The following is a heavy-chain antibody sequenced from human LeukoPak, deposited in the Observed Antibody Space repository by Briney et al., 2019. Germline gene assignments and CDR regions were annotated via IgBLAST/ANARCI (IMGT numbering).Heavy chain of an antibody. D-gene: IGHD4-23*01. CDR1: GYTLTELS. V-gene: IGHV1-24*01. Sequence: GASVKVSCKVSGYTLTELSMHWVRQAPGKGLEWMGGFDPEDGVTIYAQKFQGRVTMTEDTSTDTAYMELSSLRSEDTAVYYCATVPDYGGNSVSWFDPWGQGTLVTVSS. J-gene: IGHJ5*02. CDR3: ATVPDYGGNSVSWFDP. CDR2: FDPEDGVT.